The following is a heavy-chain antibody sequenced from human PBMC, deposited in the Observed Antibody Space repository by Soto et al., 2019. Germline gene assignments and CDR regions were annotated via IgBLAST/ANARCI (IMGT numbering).Heavy chain of an antibody. V-gene: IGHV1-69*13. CDR2: IIPIFGTA. Sequence: AASVKVSCKASGYTFTSYAISWVRQAPGQGLEWMGGIIPIFGTANYAQKFQGRVTITADESTSTAYMELSSLRSEDTAVYYCAREDRGLYNWFDPWGQGTLVTVSS. CDR1: GYTFTSYA. J-gene: IGHJ5*02. CDR3: AREDRGLYNWFDP.